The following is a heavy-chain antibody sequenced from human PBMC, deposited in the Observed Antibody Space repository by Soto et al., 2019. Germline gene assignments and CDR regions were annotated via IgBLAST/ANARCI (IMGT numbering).Heavy chain of an antibody. CDR1: GFTFSNYW. V-gene: IGHV3-74*01. J-gene: IGHJ4*02. Sequence: GGSLRLSCAASGFTFSNYWMHWVRQSPGKGLVWVSRINSDETITSYADSVEGRFTISRDNAKNTLYLQMSSLRVEDTALYYCVCFECGRTAVVTAMEANGYWGQGTLVTVSS. D-gene: IGHD2-21*02. CDR2: INSDETIT. CDR3: VCFECGRTAVVTAMEANGY.